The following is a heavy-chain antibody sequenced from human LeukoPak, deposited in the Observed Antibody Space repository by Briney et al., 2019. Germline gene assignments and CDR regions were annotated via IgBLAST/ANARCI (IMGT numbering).Heavy chain of an antibody. V-gene: IGHV4-59*01. Sequence: SETLSLTCTLSGGSIRGFYWSWIRQPPGKGLEWIGDIYNSESANYNPSIKSRVTISVDTSKNQFSLKLSSMTAADTAVYYCARGTGTFNSWGQGTLVTVSS. CDR2: IYNSESA. CDR1: GGSIRGFY. D-gene: IGHD1-7*01. CDR3: ARGTGTFNS. J-gene: IGHJ4*02.